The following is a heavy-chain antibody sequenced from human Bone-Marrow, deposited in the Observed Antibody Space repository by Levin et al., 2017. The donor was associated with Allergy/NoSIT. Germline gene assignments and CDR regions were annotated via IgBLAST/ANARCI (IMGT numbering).Heavy chain of an antibody. CDR2: ISPSRGRS. D-gene: IGHD1-1*01. V-gene: IGHV1-2*02. CDR1: GDTFSDHY. J-gene: IGHJ3*02. Sequence: GASVKVSCKASGDTFSDHYIHWVRQAPGQGLEWMGWISPSRGRSNSAQKFQGRVTMTWDTSTSTAYMSMNSLESADTAMFYCARGGTTVDAFDIWGQGTEVTVSS. CDR3: ARGGTTVDAFDI.